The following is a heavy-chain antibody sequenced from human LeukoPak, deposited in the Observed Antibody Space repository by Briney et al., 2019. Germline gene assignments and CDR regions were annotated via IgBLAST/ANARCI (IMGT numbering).Heavy chain of an antibody. D-gene: IGHD6-6*01. J-gene: IGHJ5*02. CDR2: INPNSGGT. CDR1: GYTFTGYY. CDR3: AREYSSSSSWFDP. Sequence: ASVKVSCKASGYTFTGYYMHWVRQAPGQGLEWMGWINPNSGGTNYAQKFQGRVTMTRDTSISTAYMELSRLRSDDTAVYYCAREYSSSSSWFDPWGQGTPVTVSS. V-gene: IGHV1-2*02.